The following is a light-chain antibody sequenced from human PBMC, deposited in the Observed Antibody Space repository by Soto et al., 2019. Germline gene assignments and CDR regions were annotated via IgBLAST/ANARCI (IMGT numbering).Light chain of an antibody. CDR1: QSISNY. CDR3: QQSYSTPPF. CDR2: AAS. Sequence: DIQMTQSPSSLSASVGDRVTITCRASQSISNYLNWYQHKPGKAPKLLIYAASNLQSGAPSRFSGSGSGTDFTLTISSLQPEDFATYYCQQSYSTPPFFGGGTKVDIK. J-gene: IGKJ4*01. V-gene: IGKV1-39*01.